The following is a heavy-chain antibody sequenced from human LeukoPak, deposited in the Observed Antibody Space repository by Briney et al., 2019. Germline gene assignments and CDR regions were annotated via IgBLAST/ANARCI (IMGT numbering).Heavy chain of an antibody. V-gene: IGHV3-48*03. CDR3: TRRNNAFDI. Sequence: GGSLRLSCVASGFTFSSYEMNWVRQAPGQGLEWISYISSSGSTIDDGDSVKGRFTISRDNAKNSLYLQMNSLRVADTAVYYCTRRNNAFDIWGHGTMVTVSS. CDR2: ISSSGSTI. CDR1: GFTFSSYE. J-gene: IGHJ3*02. D-gene: IGHD2/OR15-2a*01.